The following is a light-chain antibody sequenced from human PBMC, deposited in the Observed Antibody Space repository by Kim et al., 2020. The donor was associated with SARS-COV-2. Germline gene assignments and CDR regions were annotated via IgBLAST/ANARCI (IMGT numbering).Light chain of an antibody. V-gene: IGKV1-16*02. CDR1: QDISNY. CDR2: AAS. Sequence: DIQMTQSPSSLSASVGDRVTITCRASQDISNYLAWFQQKPGKAPKSLIYAASNLQSGVPSNFSGSGSGTDFTLTISSLQPEDFATYYCQQYNSYPLTFGPGTKVDIK. J-gene: IGKJ3*01. CDR3: QQYNSYPLT.